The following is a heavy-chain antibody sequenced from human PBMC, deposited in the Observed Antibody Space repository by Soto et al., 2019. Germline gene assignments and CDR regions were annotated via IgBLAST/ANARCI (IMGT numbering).Heavy chain of an antibody. J-gene: IGHJ5*02. CDR2: IYWDDDK. CDR1: GFSLSTTEVG. V-gene: IGHV2-5*02. D-gene: IGHD4-4*01. Sequence: QITLKESGPTLVKPTQTLTLTCTFSGFSLSTTEVGVGWIRQTPGKALEWLAIIYWDDDKRYSPSLKSRLTXTXAXXKNQVDLTRTNMDPVDTATYYCARRFGNYVRWFDPWGQGTLVTVSS. CDR3: ARRFGNYVRWFDP.